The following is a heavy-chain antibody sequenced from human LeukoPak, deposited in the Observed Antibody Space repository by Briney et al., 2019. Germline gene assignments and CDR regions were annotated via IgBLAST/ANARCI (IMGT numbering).Heavy chain of an antibody. CDR3: ARGEFGELLYYYGMDV. Sequence: GRSLRLSCAASRFTFSSYAMHWVRQAPGKGLEWVAVISYDGSNKYYADSVKGRFTISRDNSKNTLYLQMNSLRAEDTAVYYCARGEFGELLYYYGMDVWGQGTTVTVSS. D-gene: IGHD3-10*01. CDR1: RFTFSSYA. V-gene: IGHV3-30-3*01. CDR2: ISYDGSNK. J-gene: IGHJ6*02.